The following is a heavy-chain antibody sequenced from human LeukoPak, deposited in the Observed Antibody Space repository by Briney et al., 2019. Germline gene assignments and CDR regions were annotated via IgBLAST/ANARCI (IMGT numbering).Heavy chain of an antibody. D-gene: IGHD2-15*01. Sequence: GGSLRLSCAASGFTFSSYWMSWVRQAPGKGLEWVANIKQDGSEKYYVDSVKGRFTISRDNAKNSLYLQMNSPRAEDTAVYYCARAGLSGGSCYAFDIWGQGTMVTVSS. CDR3: ARAGLSGGSCYAFDI. CDR2: IKQDGSEK. CDR1: GFTFSSYW. J-gene: IGHJ3*02. V-gene: IGHV3-7*03.